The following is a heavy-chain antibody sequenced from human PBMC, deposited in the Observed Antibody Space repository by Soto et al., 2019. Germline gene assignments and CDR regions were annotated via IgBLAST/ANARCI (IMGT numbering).Heavy chain of an antibody. Sequence: SETLSLTCAVYGGSFSGYYWSWIRQPPGKGLEWIGEINHSGSTNYNPSLKSRVTISVDTSKNQFSLKLSSVTAADTAVYYCARDPSPNRYYDYIWGSYRLAPSFDYWGQGTLVTVSS. CDR2: INHSGST. J-gene: IGHJ4*02. CDR1: GGSFSGYY. D-gene: IGHD3-16*02. CDR3: ARDPSPNRYYDYIWGSYRLAPSFDY. V-gene: IGHV4-34*01.